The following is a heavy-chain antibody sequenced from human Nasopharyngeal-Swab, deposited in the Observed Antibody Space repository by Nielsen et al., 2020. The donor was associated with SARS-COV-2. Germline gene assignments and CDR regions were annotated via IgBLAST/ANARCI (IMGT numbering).Heavy chain of an antibody. CDR3: ARDRWGWLPIGDAFDI. CDR1: GFTLSSYS. D-gene: IGHD2-21*01. V-gene: IGHV3-21*01. J-gene: IGHJ3*02. Sequence: GESLKISCAASGFTLSSYSMNWVRQAPGKGLEWVSSISSSSSYIYYADSVKGRFTISRDNAKNSLYLQMNSLRAEDTAVYYCARDRWGWLPIGDAFDIWGQGTMVTVSS. CDR2: ISSSSSYI.